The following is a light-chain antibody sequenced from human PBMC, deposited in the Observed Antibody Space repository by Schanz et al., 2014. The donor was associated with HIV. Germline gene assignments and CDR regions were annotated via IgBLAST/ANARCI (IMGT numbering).Light chain of an antibody. V-gene: IGKV3-20*01. CDR3: QQYGSSPPLT. J-gene: IGKJ4*01. CDR2: STS. CDR1: QSVSSSY. Sequence: EIVLTQSPGTLSLSPGERATLSCRASQSVSSSYLAWYQQKPGQAPRLLIYSTSRRANGIPDRFSGSGSGTDFTLTISRLETEDVAVYYCQQYGSSPPLTFGGGTKVEIK.